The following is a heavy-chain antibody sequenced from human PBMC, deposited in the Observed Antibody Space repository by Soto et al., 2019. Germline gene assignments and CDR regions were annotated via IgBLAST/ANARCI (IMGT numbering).Heavy chain of an antibody. CDR3: GRHQAWEDYFDP. J-gene: IGHJ5*02. V-gene: IGHV4-39*01. CDR2: IFHGGTS. Sequence: QLQLQESGPGLVKPSETLSLSCTVSGGSISSTSDCWGWARQPPGKGLEWIGCIFHGGTSFYSPSLKSRVXFXVXXSKDQFSLKLSSVTAADTAVYYGGRHQAWEDYFDPWGQGTLVTVSS. CDR1: GGSISSTSDC. D-gene: IGHD1-26*01.